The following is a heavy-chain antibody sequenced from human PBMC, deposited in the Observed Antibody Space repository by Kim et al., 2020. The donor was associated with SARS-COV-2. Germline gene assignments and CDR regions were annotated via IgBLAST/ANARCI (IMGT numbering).Heavy chain of an antibody. CDR3: ARGHGVYYYYGMDV. CDR2: VNHSGST. J-gene: IGHJ6*02. CDR1: GGSFSGCY. Sequence: SETLSLTCAVYGGSFSGCYWSWIRQPPGKGREWSVEVNHSGSTNYNPSLKSRVTISVDTSKNQFSLKLSSVTAADTAVYYCARGHGVYYYYGMDVWGQGTTVTVSS. V-gene: IGHV4-34*01.